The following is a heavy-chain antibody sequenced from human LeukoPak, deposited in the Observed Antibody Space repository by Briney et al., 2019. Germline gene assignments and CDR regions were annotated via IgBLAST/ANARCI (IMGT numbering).Heavy chain of an antibody. CDR3: ARVRGYSYGYLDY. V-gene: IGHV3-66*01. CDR2: IYSGGST. D-gene: IGHD5-18*01. Sequence: ETLSLTCTVSGGSISSNYMSWVRQAPGKGLEWVSVIYSGGSTYYADSVKGRFTISRDNSKNTLYLQMNSLRAEDTAVYYCARVRGYSYGYLDYWGQGTLVTVSS. CDR1: GGSISSNY. J-gene: IGHJ4*02.